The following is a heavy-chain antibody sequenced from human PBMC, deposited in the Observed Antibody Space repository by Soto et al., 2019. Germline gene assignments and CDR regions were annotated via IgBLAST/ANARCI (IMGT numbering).Heavy chain of an antibody. CDR1: GDSISSGNHN. J-gene: IGHJ5*02. CDR2: IFYSGSA. CDR3: ASTDYGTAYFVP. Sequence: SETLSLTCTVSGDSISSGNHNWRWIRPPPGKGVEWIVYIFYSGSADYDASLEMHLTISVDTSKNQDFLKMSTVTAADTSVYCGASTDYGTAYFVPGGQGSLVAVSS. V-gene: IGHV4-30-4*01. D-gene: IGHD3-10*01.